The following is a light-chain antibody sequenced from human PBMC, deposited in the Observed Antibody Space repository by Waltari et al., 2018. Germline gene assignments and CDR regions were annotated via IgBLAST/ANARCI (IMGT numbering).Light chain of an antibody. CDR3: AGWDGSLNGYV. CDR2: NNN. V-gene: IGLV1-44*01. CDR1: SSNIGTSY. Sequence: QSVLTQPPSASGTPGPRVTIACSGSSSNIGTSYVNWYQQPPGTAPKLVIYNNNKRPSGVPDRFSGSKYGTSASLAISGLQSEDEADYYCAGWDGSLNGYVFGAATKVTVL. J-gene: IGLJ1*01.